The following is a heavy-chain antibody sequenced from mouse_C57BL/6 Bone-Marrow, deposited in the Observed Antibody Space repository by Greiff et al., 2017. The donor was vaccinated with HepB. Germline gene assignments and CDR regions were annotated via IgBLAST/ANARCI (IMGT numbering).Heavy chain of an antibody. CDR1: GYTFTDYY. V-gene: IGHV1-76*01. J-gene: IGHJ2*01. CDR2: IYPGSGNT. D-gene: IGHD4-1*02. Sequence: VQLQQSGAELVRPGASVKLSCKASGYTFTDYYINWVKQRPGQGLEWIARIYPGSGNTYYNEKFKGKATLTAEKSSSTAYMQLSSLTSEDSAVYFCATQLGRRGYFDYWGQGTTLTVSS. CDR3: ATQLGRRGYFDY.